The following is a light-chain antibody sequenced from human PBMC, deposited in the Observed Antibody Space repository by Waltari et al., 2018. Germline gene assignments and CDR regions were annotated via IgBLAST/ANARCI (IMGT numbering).Light chain of an antibody. CDR2: KAS. Sequence: DIQMTQSPSTLSASVGDRVTITCRASQRIGNWLAWYQQKPGKAPNLLISKASALESGVPSRFSGSGSGAEFTLTISSLQPDDCATYYCHQYSSFPWALGQGTKVEIK. J-gene: IGKJ1*01. V-gene: IGKV1-5*03. CDR1: QRIGNW. CDR3: HQYSSFPWA.